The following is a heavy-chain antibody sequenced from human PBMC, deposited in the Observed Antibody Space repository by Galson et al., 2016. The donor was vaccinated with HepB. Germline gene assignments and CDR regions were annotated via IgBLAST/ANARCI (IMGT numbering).Heavy chain of an antibody. CDR1: GSTFSSYA. V-gene: IGHV3-23*01. D-gene: IGHD3-22*01. J-gene: IGHJ4*02. CDR2: ICADSTFT. CDR3: ATHYDTRPYYFSGFDY. Sequence: SLRLSCAASGSTFSSYALSWVRLAPGKGLQWVSAICADSTFTDYADSVKGRFTISRDNSMTTVYLQMNSLRVEDTALYYCATHYDTRPYYFSGFDYWGQGTLVTVSS.